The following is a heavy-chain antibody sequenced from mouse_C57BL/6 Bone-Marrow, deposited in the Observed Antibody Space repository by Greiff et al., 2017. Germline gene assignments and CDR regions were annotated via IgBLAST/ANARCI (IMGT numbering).Heavy chain of an antibody. Sequence: VQRVESGAELAKPGASVKLSCKASGYTFTSYWMHWVKQRPGQGLEWIGYINPSSGYTKYNQKFKDKATLTADKSSSTAYMQLSSLTYEDSAVYYCARRYDSFYYYAMDYWGQGTSVTVSS. D-gene: IGHD2-4*01. CDR1: GYTFTSYW. CDR2: INPSSGYT. J-gene: IGHJ4*01. CDR3: ARRYDSFYYYAMDY. V-gene: IGHV1-7*01.